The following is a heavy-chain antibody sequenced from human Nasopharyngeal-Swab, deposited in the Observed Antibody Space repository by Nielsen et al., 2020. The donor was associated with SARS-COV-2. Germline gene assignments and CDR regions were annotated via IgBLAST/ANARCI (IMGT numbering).Heavy chain of an antibody. CDR2: FNYEGAT. D-gene: IGHD3-10*01. J-gene: IGHJ4*02. CDR1: GESPTAFL. Sequence: SETLSLTCAVHGESPTAFLWSWVRQPPGKGLEWIGQFNYEGATTYNPSLESRVTLSRHTSKNEFSLRLTSVTAADTAVYFCVRALGGRFVRDWGQGTLVIVSS. CDR3: VRALGGRFVRD. V-gene: IGHV4-34*01.